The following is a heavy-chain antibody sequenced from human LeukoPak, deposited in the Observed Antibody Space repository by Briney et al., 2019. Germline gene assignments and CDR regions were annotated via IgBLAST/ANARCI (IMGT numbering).Heavy chain of an antibody. Sequence: GGSLRLSCAASGFIFSSHAMNWVRQAPGKGLEWVSAIGGSGSSRSYADSVKGRFAISRDNSKNTLYLQMNSLRAEDTAVYYCARPVAGTNAFDIWGQGTMVTVSS. CDR1: GFIFSSHA. D-gene: IGHD6-19*01. CDR2: IGGSGSSR. CDR3: ARPVAGTNAFDI. J-gene: IGHJ3*02. V-gene: IGHV3-23*01.